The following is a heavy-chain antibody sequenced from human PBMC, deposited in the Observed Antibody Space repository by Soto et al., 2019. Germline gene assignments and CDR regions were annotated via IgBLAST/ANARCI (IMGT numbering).Heavy chain of an antibody. Sequence: SVKVSCKASGGTFSSYAISWVRQAPGQGLEWMGGIIPIFGTANYEQKFQGRVTITADESTSTAYMELSSLRSEDTAVYYCARVPYPPIFGVVSHFDYWGQGTLVTVSS. J-gene: IGHJ4*02. D-gene: IGHD3-3*01. CDR1: GGTFSSYA. CDR2: IIPIFGTA. CDR3: ARVPYPPIFGVVSHFDY. V-gene: IGHV1-69*13.